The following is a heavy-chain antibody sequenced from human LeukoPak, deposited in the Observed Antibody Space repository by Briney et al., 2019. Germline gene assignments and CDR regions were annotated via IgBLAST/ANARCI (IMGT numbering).Heavy chain of an antibody. CDR1: GITLSNYG. CDR3: AKRGVVIRVILVGFHKQAYYFDS. J-gene: IGHJ4*03. V-gene: IGHV3-23*01. D-gene: IGHD3-22*01. Sequence: GGSLRLSCAVSGITLSNYGMSWVRQAPGKGLQWVAGISDTGSTITYADSVSGRFTISRDDAKNTLYLQMNSLRAEDTAVYLCAKRGVVIRVILVGFHKQAYYFDSWGHGALVTVSS. CDR2: ISDTGSTI.